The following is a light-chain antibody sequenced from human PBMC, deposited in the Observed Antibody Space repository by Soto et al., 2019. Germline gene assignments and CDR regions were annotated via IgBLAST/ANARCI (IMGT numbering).Light chain of an antibody. CDR3: GTWDTSLSAGV. CDR2: DNN. Sequence: QSVLTQPPSVSAAPGQRVTISCSGSRSNVGKNLVSWYQQLPGTAPKLLIYDNNLRPSGIPDRFSGSKSGTSATLVITGLQTGDEADYYCGTWDTSLSAGVFGGGTKLTVL. V-gene: IGLV1-51*01. J-gene: IGLJ2*01. CDR1: RSNVGKNL.